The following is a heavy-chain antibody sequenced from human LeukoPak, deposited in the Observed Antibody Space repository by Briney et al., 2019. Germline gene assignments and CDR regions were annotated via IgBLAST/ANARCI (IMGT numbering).Heavy chain of an antibody. CDR2: IYYSGST. CDR1: GGSISSYY. J-gene: IGHJ5*02. Sequence: SETLSLTCTVSGGSISSYYWSWIRQPPGKGLEWIGYIYYSGSTNYNPSLKSRVTISVDRSKNQFSLKLSSVTAADTAVYYCARGDYVDTSTIKGYWFDPWGQGTLVTVSS. CDR3: ARGDYVDTSTIKGYWFDP. D-gene: IGHD5-18*01. V-gene: IGHV4-59*12.